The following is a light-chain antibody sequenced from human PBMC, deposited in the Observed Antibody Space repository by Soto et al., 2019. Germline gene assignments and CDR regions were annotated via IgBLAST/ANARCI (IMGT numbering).Light chain of an antibody. CDR2: GAS. CDR1: QSIGSN. Sequence: EIVMTQSPATLSVSPGERATLSCRTRQSIGSNLAWYLQKPGQAPRLLIYGASTRATGISARFSGSGSGTEFTLTISSLQSEDFAVYYCQQYKEWRTFGQGTNVDI. J-gene: IGKJ1*01. CDR3: QQYKEWRT. V-gene: IGKV3-15*01.